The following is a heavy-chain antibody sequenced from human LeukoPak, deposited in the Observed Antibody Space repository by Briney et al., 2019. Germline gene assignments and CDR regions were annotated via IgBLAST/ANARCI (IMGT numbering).Heavy chain of an antibody. D-gene: IGHD6-13*01. V-gene: IGHV3-23*01. CDR3: SLDKYVAAAGICFDP. CDR1: GFTFSSYA. J-gene: IGHJ5*02. CDR2: ISGSGGST. Sequence: QTGGSLRLSCAASGFTFSSYAMSWVRQAPGKGLEWVSAISGSGGSTYYADSVKGRFTISRDNSKNTLYLQMNSLRAEDTAVYYCSLDKYVAAAGICFDPWGEGTLVTVST.